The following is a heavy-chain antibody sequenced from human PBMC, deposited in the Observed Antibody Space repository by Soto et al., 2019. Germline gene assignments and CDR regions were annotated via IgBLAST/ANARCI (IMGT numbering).Heavy chain of an antibody. CDR3: ARDRTSSIFDGYDHNGMDV. V-gene: IGHV4-31*03. CDR2: INYSGNT. CDR1: GDSINSAAYY. Sequence: SETLSLTCTVSGDSINSAAYYWTWIRQHPGEGLEWIGYINYSGNTNYNPSLQSRVTISADVSKNQFSLRLTSVTAADTAVYYCARDRTSSIFDGYDHNGMDVWGQGTAVTVSS. J-gene: IGHJ6*02. D-gene: IGHD3-3*02.